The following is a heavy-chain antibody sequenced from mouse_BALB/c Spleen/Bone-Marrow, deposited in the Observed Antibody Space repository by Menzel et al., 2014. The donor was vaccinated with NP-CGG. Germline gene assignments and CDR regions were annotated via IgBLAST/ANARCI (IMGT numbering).Heavy chain of an antibody. CDR2: IYYSGTI. CDR1: GISITTGNYR. J-gene: IGHJ2*01. Sequence: VQLQQSGPGLVKPSQTVSLTCTVTGISITTGNYRWSWIRQFPGNKLEWIGYIYYSGTITYNPSLTSRTTITRDTSKNQFFLEMNSLTAEDTAIYYCARGAMITTGYFDYWGQGTTLTVSS. CDR3: ARGAMITTGYFDY. D-gene: IGHD2-4*01. V-gene: IGHV3-5*02.